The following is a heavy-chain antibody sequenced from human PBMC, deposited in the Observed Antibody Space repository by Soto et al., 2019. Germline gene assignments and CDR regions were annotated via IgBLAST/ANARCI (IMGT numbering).Heavy chain of an antibody. CDR3: ASSIAAAGTHPYYYYGMDV. Sequence: PGGSLRLSCAVSGFIFSRYSMNWVRQAPGKGLEWVSSIGTSGSYIYDTDSVKGRFTISRHNSKNTLYLQMNSLRAEDTAVYYCASSIAAAGTHPYYYYGMDVWGQGTTVTVSS. CDR1: GFIFSRYS. J-gene: IGHJ6*02. V-gene: IGHV3-21*04. D-gene: IGHD6-13*01. CDR2: IGTSGSYI.